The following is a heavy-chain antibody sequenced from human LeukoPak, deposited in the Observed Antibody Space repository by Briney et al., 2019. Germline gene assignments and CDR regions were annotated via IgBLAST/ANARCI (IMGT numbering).Heavy chain of an antibody. CDR3: ARDLNILTGAYYYGMDV. D-gene: IGHD3-9*01. CDR1: GGSISSYY. J-gene: IGHJ6*02. Sequence: SETPSLTCTVSGGSISSYYWSWIRQPAGKGLEWIGRIYTSGSTNYNPSLKSRVTMSVDTSKNQFSLKLSSVTAADTAVYYCARDLNILTGAYYYGMDVWGQGTTVAVPS. V-gene: IGHV4-4*07. CDR2: IYTSGST.